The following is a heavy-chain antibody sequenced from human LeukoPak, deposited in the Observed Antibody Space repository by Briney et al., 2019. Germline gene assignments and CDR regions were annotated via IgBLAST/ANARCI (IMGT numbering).Heavy chain of an antibody. CDR2: IYTSGST. D-gene: IGHD3-22*01. CDR1: GGSTSGGSYY. V-gene: IGHV4-61*02. Sequence: SETLSLTCTVSGGSTSGGSYYWSWLRQPAGTGLEWIGRIYTSGSTNYNPSLKSRVTISEDTSKNQFSLKLSSVTAADAAVYYCARDGYYDSSGYPHFDYWGQGTLVTVSS. J-gene: IGHJ4*02. CDR3: ARDGYYDSSGYPHFDY.